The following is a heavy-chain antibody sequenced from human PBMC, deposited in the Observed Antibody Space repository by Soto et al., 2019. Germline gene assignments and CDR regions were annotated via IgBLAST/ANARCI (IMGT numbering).Heavy chain of an antibody. V-gene: IGHV4-39*01. CDR1: GGSISSSSYY. CDR2: IYYSGST. Sequence: QLQLQESGPGLVKPSETLSLTCTVSGGSISSSSYYWGWIRQPPGKGLEWIGSIYYSGSTYYNPSIKSRVTISVDTSKNQFSLKLSSVTAADTAVYYCATLSSPVAYYYYGMDVWGQGTTVTVSS. CDR3: ATLSSPVAYYYYGMDV. D-gene: IGHD6-13*01. J-gene: IGHJ6*02.